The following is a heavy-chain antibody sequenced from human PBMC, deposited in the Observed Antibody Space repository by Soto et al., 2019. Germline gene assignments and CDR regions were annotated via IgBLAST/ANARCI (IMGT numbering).Heavy chain of an antibody. CDR1: GFTFSKNA. V-gene: IGHV3-23*01. Sequence: EIQLLESGGDLVQPGGSLRLSCAASGFTFSKNAMRWVRQAPGKGLEWVSAISDGGGSTYYADSVKGRLTISRDNSKNTLYLQMNSLRAEDTALYYCERVFGGGTSCHGGNFDYWGQGTLVTVSS. CDR2: ISDGGGST. D-gene: IGHD2-2*01. CDR3: ERVFGGGTSCHGGNFDY. J-gene: IGHJ4*02.